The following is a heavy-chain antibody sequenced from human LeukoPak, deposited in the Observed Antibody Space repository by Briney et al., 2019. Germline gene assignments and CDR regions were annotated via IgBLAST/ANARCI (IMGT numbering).Heavy chain of an antibody. CDR3: ASLDY. Sequence: PSETLSLTCTVSGGSFSSYYWSWIRQPPGKGLEWMGYIYYNGNTNYNPSLKRRVTMSVDTSRNQFSLKLTSVTAADTAIYYSASLDYWGQGTLVTVTS. CDR1: GGSFSSYY. J-gene: IGHJ4*02. V-gene: IGHV4-59*01. CDR2: IYYNGNT.